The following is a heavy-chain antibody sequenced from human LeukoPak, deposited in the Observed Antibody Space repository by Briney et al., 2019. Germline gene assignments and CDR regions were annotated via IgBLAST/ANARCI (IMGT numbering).Heavy chain of an antibody. CDR3: ARVGGHCSGGTCTYYFDY. J-gene: IGHJ4*02. CDR2: IIPILGIA. V-gene: IGHV1-69*04. D-gene: IGHD2-15*01. CDR1: GGTFSSYA. Sequence: ASVKVSCKASGGTFSSYAISWVRQAPGQGLEWMGRIIPILGIANYAQKFQGRVTITADKSTSTAYMELSSLRSDDTAVYYCARVGGHCSGGTCTYYFDYWGQGTLVTVSS.